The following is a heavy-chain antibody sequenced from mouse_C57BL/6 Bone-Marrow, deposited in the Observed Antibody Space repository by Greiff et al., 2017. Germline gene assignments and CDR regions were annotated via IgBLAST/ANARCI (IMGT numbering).Heavy chain of an antibody. D-gene: IGHD2-10*01. CDR3: ASSYYGNLYYYAMDY. V-gene: IGHV1-9*01. J-gene: IGHJ4*01. CDR1: GYTFTGYW. Sequence: QVQLQQSGAELMKPGASVKLSCKATGYTFTGYWIEWVKQRPGHGLEWIGEILPGSGSTNYNEKFKGKATLTADTSSNTAYMQLSSLTTEDSAIYYCASSYYGNLYYYAMDYGGRGTATTVTA. CDR2: ILPGSGST.